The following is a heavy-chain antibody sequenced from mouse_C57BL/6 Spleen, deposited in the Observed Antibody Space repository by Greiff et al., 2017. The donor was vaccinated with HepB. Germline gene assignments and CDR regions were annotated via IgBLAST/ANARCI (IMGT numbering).Heavy chain of an antibody. V-gene: IGHV2-9-1*01. CDR3: ARVLYYGSTAGAMDY. CDR2: IWTGGGT. Sequence: QVQLKESGPGLVAPSQSRSITCTVSGFSLTSYAISWVRQPPGKGLEWLGVIWTGGGTNYNSALKSRLSISKENSKSQVFLKMNSLQTDDTARYYCARVLYYGSTAGAMDYWGQGTSVTVSS. D-gene: IGHD1-1*01. CDR1: GFSLTSYA. J-gene: IGHJ4*01.